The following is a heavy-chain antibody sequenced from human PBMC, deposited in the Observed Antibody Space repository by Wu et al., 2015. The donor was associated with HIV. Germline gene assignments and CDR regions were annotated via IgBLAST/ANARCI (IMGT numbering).Heavy chain of an antibody. CDR3: ARPXVQLWTVDV. J-gene: IGHJ3*01. D-gene: IGHD5-18*01. CDR2: ITPMFGTT. CDR1: GGTIISYA. V-gene: IGHV1-69*05. Sequence: QVQLVQSGAEVKKPGSSVRISCKASGGTIISYAISWVRQAPGQGLEWLGGITPMFGTTNYAQTFHGRVTMTRDTSISTAYMELSRLRSDDTAVYYCARPXVQLWTVDV.